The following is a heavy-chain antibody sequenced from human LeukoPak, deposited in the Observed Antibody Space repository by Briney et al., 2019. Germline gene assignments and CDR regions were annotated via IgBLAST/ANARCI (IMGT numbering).Heavy chain of an antibody. CDR3: ARHAITMVRGVITLDY. V-gene: IGHV5-10-1*01. D-gene: IGHD3-10*01. J-gene: IGHJ4*02. CDR1: GYRFTSYW. Sequence: RGESLKISCKGSGYRFTSYWISWVRQMPGKGLEWMGRIDPSDSYTNYSPSFQGHVTISADKSISTAYLQWSSLKASDTAMYYCARHAITMVRGVITLDYWGQGTLVTVSS. CDR2: IDPSDSYT.